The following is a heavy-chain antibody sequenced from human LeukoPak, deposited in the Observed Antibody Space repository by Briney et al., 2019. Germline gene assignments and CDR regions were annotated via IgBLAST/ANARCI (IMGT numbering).Heavy chain of an antibody. V-gene: IGHV3-23*01. Sequence: QTGGSLRLSCAASGFTFSSYAMSWVRQAPGKGLEWVSAISGSGGSTYYADSVKGRFTISRDNSKNTLYLQMNSLRGEDTAVYYCARGYYDYVWGSYRHPYYFDYWGQGTLVTVSS. D-gene: IGHD3-16*02. CDR2: ISGSGGST. CDR3: ARGYYDYVWGSYRHPYYFDY. CDR1: GFTFSSYA. J-gene: IGHJ4*02.